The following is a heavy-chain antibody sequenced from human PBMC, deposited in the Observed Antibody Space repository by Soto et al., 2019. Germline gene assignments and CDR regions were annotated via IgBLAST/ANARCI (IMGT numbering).Heavy chain of an antibody. J-gene: IGHJ4*02. V-gene: IGHV3-30*18. CDR1: GFTFSSSG. CDR3: AKDVSSAYYFDY. Sequence: GGSLRLSCAASGFTFSSSGMHWVRQAPGKGLEWVAVISYDGSNKNYEDSVKGRFTISRDNSKNTLYLQMNSLRAEDTAVYYCAKDVSSAYYFDYWGQGTLVTVSS. CDR2: ISYDGSNK.